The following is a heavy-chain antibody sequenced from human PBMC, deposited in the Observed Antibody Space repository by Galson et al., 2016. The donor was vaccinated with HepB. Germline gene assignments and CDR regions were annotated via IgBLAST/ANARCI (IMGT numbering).Heavy chain of an antibody. Sequence: SETLSLTCTVSGASISDTEYYWGWIRQPPGRGLEWIGSMYHTEDTYYNPSLKSRVTISVDTSKNQFSLRLSSVTAADTGVYYCATGIVVAGKMYYYYMDVWGKGTTVTVSS. D-gene: IGHD6-19*01. CDR2: MYHTEDT. CDR1: GASISDTEYY. V-gene: IGHV4-39*01. CDR3: ATGIVVAGKMYYYYMDV. J-gene: IGHJ6*03.